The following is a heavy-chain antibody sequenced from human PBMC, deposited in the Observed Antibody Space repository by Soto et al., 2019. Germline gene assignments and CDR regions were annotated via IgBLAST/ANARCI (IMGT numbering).Heavy chain of an antibody. V-gene: IGHV4-39*01. Sequence: SETLSLTCNVSGVSIIDTSYYWGWIRQPPGKGLEWIGTIYFNGNTFYNPSLKSRLTISVDTSKNQISRRLTSVTAADKAVYYCARQGSYWGHGTLVTVSS. CDR2: IYFNGNT. CDR1: GVSIIDTSYY. J-gene: IGHJ4*01. CDR3: ARQGSY.